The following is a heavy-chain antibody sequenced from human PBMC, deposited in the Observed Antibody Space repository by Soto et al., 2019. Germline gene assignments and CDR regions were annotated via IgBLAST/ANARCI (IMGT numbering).Heavy chain of an antibody. CDR3: ARDGGYYDSSGYYRFGP. J-gene: IGHJ5*02. D-gene: IGHD3-22*01. V-gene: IGHV1-69*13. Sequence: SVKVSCKASGPTFSSYAISWVRQAPGQGLEWMGGIIPIFGTANYAQKFQGRVTITADESTSTAYMELSSLRSEDTAVYYCARDGGYYDSSGYYRFGPWGQGTRGTVSS. CDR2: IIPIFGTA. CDR1: GPTFSSYA.